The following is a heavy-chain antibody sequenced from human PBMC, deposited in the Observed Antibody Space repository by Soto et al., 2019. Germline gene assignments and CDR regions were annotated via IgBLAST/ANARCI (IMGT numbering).Heavy chain of an antibody. CDR1: GYTFGSYV. J-gene: IGHJ6*02. CDR3: ARVLQRKLVEGIYQYYGMDV. D-gene: IGHD1-1*01. Sequence: QVQLVQSGGEVKKPGASVKVSCKTSGYTFGSYVTAWVRQAPGQGLEWMGWISAHTGNTVYAQNLQGRVTMTTDTSTSTGYMELRSLRSDDTAVYYCARVLQRKLVEGIYQYYGMDVWGQGTSVTVSS. CDR2: ISAHTGNT. V-gene: IGHV1-18*01.